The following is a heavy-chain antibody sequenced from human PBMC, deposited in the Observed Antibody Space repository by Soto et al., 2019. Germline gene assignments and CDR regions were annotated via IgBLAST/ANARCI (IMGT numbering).Heavy chain of an antibody. Sequence: GESLKISCKGSGYSFTSYWIGWVRQMPGKGLEWMGIIYPGDSDTRYSPSFQGQVTISADKFISTAYLQWSSLKASDTAMYYCARHKAVQAASYYGMDVWGQGTTVTVSS. CDR2: IYPGDSDT. V-gene: IGHV5-51*01. D-gene: IGHD2-2*01. CDR1: GYSFTSYW. J-gene: IGHJ6*01. CDR3: ARHKAVQAASYYGMDV.